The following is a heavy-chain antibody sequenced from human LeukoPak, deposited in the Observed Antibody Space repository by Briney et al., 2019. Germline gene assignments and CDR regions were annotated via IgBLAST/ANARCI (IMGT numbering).Heavy chain of an antibody. Sequence: PGGSLRLSCAASGFTFSSYSMNWVRQAPGKGLEWVSYISSSSSTIYYADSVKDRFTISRDNAKNSLYLQMNSLRAEDTAVYYCAGGEYDFWSGYLDAFDIWGQGTMVIVSS. D-gene: IGHD3-3*01. CDR3: AGGEYDFWSGYLDAFDI. V-gene: IGHV3-48*01. CDR1: GFTFSSYS. CDR2: ISSSSSTI. J-gene: IGHJ3*02.